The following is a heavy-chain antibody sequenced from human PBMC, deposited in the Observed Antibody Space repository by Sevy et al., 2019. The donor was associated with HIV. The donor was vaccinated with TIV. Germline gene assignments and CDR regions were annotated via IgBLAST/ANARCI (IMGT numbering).Heavy chain of an antibody. V-gene: IGHV2-5*02. J-gene: IGHJ4*02. CDR2: IYWDDDK. D-gene: IGHD3-3*01. CDR1: GFSLSTSGVG. CDR3: GRNFTYYDFWSGYYDTTYYFDY. Sequence: SGPTLVNPTQTLTLTCTFSGFSLSTSGVGVGWIRQPPGKALEWLALIYWDDDKRYSPSLKSRLTITKDTSKNQVVLTMXNMDPVDTATYYCGRNFTYYDFWSGYYDTTYYFDYWGQGILVTVSS.